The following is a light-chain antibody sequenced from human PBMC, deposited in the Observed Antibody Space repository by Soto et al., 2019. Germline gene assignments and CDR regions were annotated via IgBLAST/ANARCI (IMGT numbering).Light chain of an antibody. J-gene: IGKJ1*01. CDR3: QQYSASPRT. CDR1: QSVGSN. V-gene: IGKV3-15*01. CDR2: GAS. Sequence: ERVMTQSPATLSVSPGDRATLSCRASQSVGSNLAWYQQKPGQAPRLLIYGASTRATGIPDRFSASGTGTDFTLTISRLEPEDFAVYYCQQYSASPRTFGQGTKVDIK.